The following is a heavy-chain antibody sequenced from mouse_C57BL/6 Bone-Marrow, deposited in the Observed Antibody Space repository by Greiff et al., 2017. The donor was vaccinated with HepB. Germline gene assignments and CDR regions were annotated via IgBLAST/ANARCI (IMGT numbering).Heavy chain of an antibody. CDR1: GYTFTSYW. CDR2: IHPNSGST. CDR3: ARRGYYDYDWFAY. J-gene: IGHJ3*01. D-gene: IGHD2-4*01. Sequence: QVHVKQPGAELVKPGASVKLSCKASGYTFTSYWMHWVKQRPGQGLEWIGMIHPNSGSTNYNEKFKSKATLTVDKSSSTAYMQLSSLTSEDSAVYYCARRGYYDYDWFAYWGQGTLVTVSA. V-gene: IGHV1-64*01.